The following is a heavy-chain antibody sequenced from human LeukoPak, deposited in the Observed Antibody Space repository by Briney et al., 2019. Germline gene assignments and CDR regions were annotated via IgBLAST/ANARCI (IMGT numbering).Heavy chain of an antibody. J-gene: IGHJ5*02. V-gene: IGHV3-21*06. CDR1: GFTFSDYS. D-gene: IGHD1-1*01. CDR3: ARDAGGRTQREGWFDP. Sequence: GGSLRLSCAASGFTFSDYSMNWVRQAPGKGLEWVASTSSGSSWIYYADSVRGRFTISRDNAKNLLYLQMNSLRVEDTAIYYCARDAGGRTQREGWFDPWGQGTLVTVSS. CDR2: TSSGSSWI.